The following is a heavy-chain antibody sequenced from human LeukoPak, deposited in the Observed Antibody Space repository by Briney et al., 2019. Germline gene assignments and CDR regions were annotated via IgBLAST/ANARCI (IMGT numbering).Heavy chain of an antibody. Sequence: PSETLSLTCTVSGGSISSYYWSWIRQPPGKGLEWIGYIYYSGSTNYNPSLKSRVTISVDMSKNQFSLKLSSVAAADTAVYYCAGASVTRVLFPDYWGQGTLVTVSS. D-gene: IGHD4-17*01. V-gene: IGHV4-59*08. CDR3: AGASVTRVLFPDY. J-gene: IGHJ4*02. CDR2: IYYSGST. CDR1: GGSISSYY.